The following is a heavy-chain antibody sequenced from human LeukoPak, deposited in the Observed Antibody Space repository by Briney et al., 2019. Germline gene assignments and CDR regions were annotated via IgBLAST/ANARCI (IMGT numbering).Heavy chain of an antibody. V-gene: IGHV1-2*02. CDR3: ARGWRSGFVVVPAI. CDR1: GYTFTGYY. Sequence: ASVKVSCKASGYTFTGYYMHWVRQAPGQGLEWMGWINPNSGVTNYAQKFQGRVTMTRDTSISTAYMELSRLRSDDTAVYYCARGWRSGFVVVPAIWGQGTMVTVSS. D-gene: IGHD2-2*01. CDR2: INPNSGVT. J-gene: IGHJ3*02.